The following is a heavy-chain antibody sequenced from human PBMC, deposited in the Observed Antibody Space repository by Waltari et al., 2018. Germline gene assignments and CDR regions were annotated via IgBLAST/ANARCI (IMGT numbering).Heavy chain of an antibody. J-gene: IGHJ3*02. Sequence: QVQLVQSGAEVKKPGSSVKVSCKASGGTFSSSGISWVRQAPGQGLEWMGGIIRIFGTTNYAHKFQGRVTIIADESTSTAYMELSSLRSEDTAVYYCASGGMSDAFDIWGQGTMVTVSS. V-gene: IGHV1-69*13. CDR1: GGTFSSSG. D-gene: IGHD3-16*01. CDR3: ASGGMSDAFDI. CDR2: IIRIFGTT.